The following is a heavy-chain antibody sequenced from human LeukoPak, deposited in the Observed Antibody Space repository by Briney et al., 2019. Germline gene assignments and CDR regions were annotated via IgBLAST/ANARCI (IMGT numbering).Heavy chain of an antibody. V-gene: IGHV3-7*03. CDR3: ARDFGDFWSGYYLYYYYYGMDV. J-gene: IGHJ6*02. Sequence: PGGSLRLSCAASGFTFSSYWMSWVRQAPGKGLEWVANIKQDGSEKYYVDSVKGRFTISRDNAKNSLYLQMNSLRAEDTAVYYCARDFGDFWSGYYLYYYYYGMDVWGQGTTVTVSS. CDR2: IKQDGSEK. D-gene: IGHD3-3*01. CDR1: GFTFSSYW.